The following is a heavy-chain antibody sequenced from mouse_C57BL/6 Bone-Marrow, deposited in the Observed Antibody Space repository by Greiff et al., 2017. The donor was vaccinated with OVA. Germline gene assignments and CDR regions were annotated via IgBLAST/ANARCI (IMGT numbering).Heavy chain of an antibody. J-gene: IGHJ3*01. CDR2: IYPRSGNT. Sequence: LVESGAELARPGASVKLSCKASGYTFTSYGISWVKQRTGQGLEWIGEIYPRSGNTYYNEKFKGKATLTADKSSSTAYMGLRSLTSEDSEVYFCARRGGIYYGYGWFAYWGQGTLVTVSA. D-gene: IGHD2-2*01. CDR3: ARRGGIYYGYGWFAY. CDR1: GYTFTSYG. V-gene: IGHV1-81*01.